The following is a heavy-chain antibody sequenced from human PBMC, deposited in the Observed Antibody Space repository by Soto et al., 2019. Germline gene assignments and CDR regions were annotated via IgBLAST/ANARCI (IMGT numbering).Heavy chain of an antibody. CDR2: IYPDDSDT. CDR1: GYSFSGYW. Sequence: GASLKISCKASGYSFSGYWFAWVRQMPRKGLEWMGIIYPDDSDTRYSPSFQGQVTISADKSISTAYLQWSSLKASDTAMYYCARADYQGYYYGMDVSGQGTTVTVSS. D-gene: IGHD5-12*01. V-gene: IGHV5-51*01. J-gene: IGHJ6*02. CDR3: ARADYQGYYYGMDV.